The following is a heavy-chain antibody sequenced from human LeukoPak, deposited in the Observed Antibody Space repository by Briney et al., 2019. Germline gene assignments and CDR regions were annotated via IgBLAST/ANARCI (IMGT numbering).Heavy chain of an antibody. J-gene: IGHJ4*02. CDR3: AREAAVAGRGLDY. CDR1: GYTFTGYY. CDR2: INPNSGGT. D-gene: IGHD6-19*01. Sequence: ASVKVSCKASGYTFTGYYMHWVRQAPGQGLEWMGWINPNSGGTNYAQKFQGWVTVTRDTSISTAYMELSRLRSDDTAVYYCAREAAVAGRGLDYWGQGTLVTVSS. V-gene: IGHV1-2*04.